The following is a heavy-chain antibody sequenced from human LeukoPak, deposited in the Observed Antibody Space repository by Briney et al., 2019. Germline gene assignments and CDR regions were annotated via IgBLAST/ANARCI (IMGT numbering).Heavy chain of an antibody. CDR3: ARGRTVYYYYMDV. CDR1: GFTFSSYA. CDR2: ISGSGGST. J-gene: IGHJ6*03. D-gene: IGHD4-17*01. V-gene: IGHV3-23*01. Sequence: GGSLRLSCAASGFTFSSYAMSWVRQAPGKGLEWVSAISGSGGSTYYADSVKGRFTISRDNSKNTLYLQMNSLRAEDTAVYYCARGRTVYYYYMDVWGKGTTVTVSS.